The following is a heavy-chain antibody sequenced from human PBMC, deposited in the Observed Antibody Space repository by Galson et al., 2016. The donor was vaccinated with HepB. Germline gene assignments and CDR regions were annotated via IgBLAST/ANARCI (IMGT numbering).Heavy chain of an antibody. D-gene: IGHD6-19*01. Sequence: CAISGDSVSSTSAAWNWDRQSPSRGLEWLGRTYYRSKWYNDYAASVRSRITINPDTSRNQFSLQLNSVTPEDTAVYYCLSGWYFDTWGQGTQVTVSS. V-gene: IGHV6-1*01. CDR1: GDSVSSTSAA. J-gene: IGHJ4*02. CDR3: LSGWYFDT. CDR2: TYYRSKWYN.